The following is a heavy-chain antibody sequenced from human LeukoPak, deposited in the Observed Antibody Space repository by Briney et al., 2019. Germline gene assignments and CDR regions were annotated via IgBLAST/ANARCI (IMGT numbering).Heavy chain of an antibody. J-gene: IGHJ4*02. CDR3: AKTSAVSTGVFDY. Sequence: PSETLSLTCTVSGDSISYSSYYWDWIRQPPGKGLEWIGNMHYSGSTYYNPSLKSRATISGDTSKNQFSLKLSSVTAADTAVYYCAKTSAVSTGVFDYWGQGTLVTVSS. CDR1: GDSISYSSYY. CDR2: MHYSGST. V-gene: IGHV4-31*03. D-gene: IGHD7-27*01.